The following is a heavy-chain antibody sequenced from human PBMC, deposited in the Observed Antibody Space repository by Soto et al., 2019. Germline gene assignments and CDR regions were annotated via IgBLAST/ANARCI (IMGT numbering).Heavy chain of an antibody. Sequence: GESLKISCHSYGYSFTTYWIAWVRQMPGKGLEWMGSIHPGESDTRYSPSFQGQVTISADRSITTAYLQWSSLKASDTAMYYCARHEATYYNFYGMDVWGQGTTVTVSS. CDR1: GYSFTTYW. CDR2: IHPGESDT. CDR3: ARHEATYYNFYGMDV. J-gene: IGHJ6*02. V-gene: IGHV5-51*01.